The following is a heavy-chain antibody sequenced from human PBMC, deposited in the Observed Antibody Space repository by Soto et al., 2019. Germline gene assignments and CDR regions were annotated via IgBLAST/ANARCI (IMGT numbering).Heavy chain of an antibody. Sequence: QARLVQSGAAVRKPGASVTISCKASGYSFNSHFVHWVRQPPGQGLEWMAIIDPNGGGTTGNAEKFQGRVTLTRATATSTMYMELRSLRSEDTAVYYCARSDYGLDVWGQGTTVTVSS. CDR2: IDPNGGGTT. CDR3: ARSDYGLDV. CDR1: GYSFNSHF. J-gene: IGHJ6*02. V-gene: IGHV1-46*02. D-gene: IGHD3-10*01.